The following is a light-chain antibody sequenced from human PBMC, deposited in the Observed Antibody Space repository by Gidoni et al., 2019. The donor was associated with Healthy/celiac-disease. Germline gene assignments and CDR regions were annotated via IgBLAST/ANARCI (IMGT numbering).Light chain of an antibody. Sequence: ETVLTQSPGTLSLSPGERATLSCRASQSVSSSYLAWYQQKPGQAPRLLIYGASSRATGLPDRFSGSGSGTDFTLTISRLEPEDFAVYYCQQYGSSPRVTFGPGTKVDIK. J-gene: IGKJ3*01. CDR1: QSVSSSY. V-gene: IGKV3-20*01. CDR3: QQYGSSPRVT. CDR2: GAS.